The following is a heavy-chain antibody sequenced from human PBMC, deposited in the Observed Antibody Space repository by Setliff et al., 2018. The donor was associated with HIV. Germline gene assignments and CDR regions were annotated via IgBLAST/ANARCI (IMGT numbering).Heavy chain of an antibody. Sequence: SETLSLTCTVSGGSISSGGYYWSWIRQHPGKGLEWIGYIYYSGSTYYNPSLKSRVTISVDTSKNQFSLKLSSVTAANTAVYYCARAPYYDSSGYYFYYYYYYMDVWGKGTTVTVSS. CDR2: IYYSGST. D-gene: IGHD3-22*01. V-gene: IGHV4-31*03. CDR3: ARAPYYDSSGYYFYYYYYYMDV. J-gene: IGHJ6*03. CDR1: GGSISSGGYY.